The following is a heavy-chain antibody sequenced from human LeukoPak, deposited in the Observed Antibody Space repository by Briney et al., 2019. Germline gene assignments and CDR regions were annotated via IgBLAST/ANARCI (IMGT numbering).Heavy chain of an antibody. CDR2: IYYSGST. D-gene: IGHD1-1*01. CDR3: ARHRRLNWFDP. CDR1: GGSISSYY. V-gene: IGHV4-39*01. J-gene: IGHJ5*02. Sequence: SETLSLTCTVSGGSISSYYWSWIRQPPGKGLEWIGSIYYSGSTYYNPSLKSRVTISVDTSKNQFSLKLSSVTAADTAVYYCARHRRLNWFDPWGQGTLVTVSS.